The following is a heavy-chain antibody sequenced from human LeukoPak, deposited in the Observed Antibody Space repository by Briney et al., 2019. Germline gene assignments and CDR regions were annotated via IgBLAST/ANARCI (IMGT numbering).Heavy chain of an antibody. CDR1: GITVSRNH. V-gene: IGHV3-66*02. D-gene: IGHD2-2*02. Sequence: GGSLRLSCAASGITVSRNHMSWVRQAPGKGLEWVSVIYSGGETYYAESVKGRFTISRDYSKNTLYLQMNSLRDEDTAVYYCARDQCTSASCYSNWGQGTLVTVSS. J-gene: IGHJ1*01. CDR3: ARDQCTSASCYSN. CDR2: IYSGGET.